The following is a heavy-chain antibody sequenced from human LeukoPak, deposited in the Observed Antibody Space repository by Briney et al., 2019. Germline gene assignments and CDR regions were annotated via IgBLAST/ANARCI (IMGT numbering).Heavy chain of an antibody. CDR3: AKGSPRQQSDY. CDR2: VGADGVTT. Sequence: PGGSLRLSCAASGFTFSSYSMSWVRQAPGKGLEWVSVVGADGVTTYYADSVKGRFTISRDKSKNTVHLQMNSLRAEDTAVYYCAKGSPRQQSDYWGQGTLVTVSS. V-gene: IGHV3-23*01. CDR1: GFTFSSYS. J-gene: IGHJ4*02. D-gene: IGHD6-13*01.